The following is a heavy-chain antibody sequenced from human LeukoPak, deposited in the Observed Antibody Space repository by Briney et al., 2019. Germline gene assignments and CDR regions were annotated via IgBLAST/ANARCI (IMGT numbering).Heavy chain of an antibody. CDR3: ARDRYSGSPDY. D-gene: IGHD1-26*01. CDR2: IWYDGSNM. V-gene: IGHV3-33*01. J-gene: IGHJ4*02. CDR1: GFIFSSYV. Sequence: PGRSLRLSCAASGFIFSSYVVHWVRQAPGKGLEWVAVIWYDGSNMYYGDSVKGRFTISRDNSKNTLYLQMNSLRAEDTAVYYCARDRYSGSPDYWGQGTLVTVSS.